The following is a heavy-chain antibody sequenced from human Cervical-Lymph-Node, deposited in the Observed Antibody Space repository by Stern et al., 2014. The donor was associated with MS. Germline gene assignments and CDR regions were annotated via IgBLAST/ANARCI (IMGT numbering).Heavy chain of an antibody. CDR3: ARGLSPTTYFDY. Sequence: EVQLVESGGGLVKPGGSLRLSCAASGFTFSSYSMTWVRQAPGMGLEWVSSISSTSNFIYSADSMKGRFTISRDNAKNSLYLQMNSLRADDAAVYYCARGLSPTTYFDYWGQGTLVAVSS. J-gene: IGHJ4*02. CDR2: ISSTSNFI. CDR1: GFTFSSYS. V-gene: IGHV3-21*01. D-gene: IGHD1-14*01.